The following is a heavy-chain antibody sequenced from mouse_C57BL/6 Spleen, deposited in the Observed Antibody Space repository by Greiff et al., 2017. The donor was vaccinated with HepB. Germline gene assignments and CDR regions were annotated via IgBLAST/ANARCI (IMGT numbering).Heavy chain of an antibody. CDR1: GFTFNTYA. V-gene: IGHV10-3*01. J-gene: IGHJ4*01. CDR3: VREYYGMDY. CDR2: IRSKSSNYAT. Sequence: EVQGVESGGGLVQPKGSLKLSCAASGFTFNTYAMHWVRQAPGKGLEWVACIRSKSSNYATYYADSVKDRFTISRDDSQSMLYLQMNNLKTEDTAMYYCVREYYGMDYWGQGTSVTVSS.